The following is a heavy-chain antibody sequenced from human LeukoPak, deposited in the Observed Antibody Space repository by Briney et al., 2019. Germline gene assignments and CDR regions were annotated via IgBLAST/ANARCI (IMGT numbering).Heavy chain of an antibody. J-gene: IGHJ5*02. V-gene: IGHV4-39*01. Sequence: SETLSLTCTISGGSISAIPYYWGWIRQPPGKGLEWIGSVYYPGSPYYSPSLKTRVTISVDTSKNQFSLKLSSVTAADTAVYYCARHGTQEYSRMWFDPWGQGTLVAVSS. CDR2: VYYPGSP. CDR3: ARHGTQEYSRMWFDP. D-gene: IGHD6-6*01. CDR1: GGSISAIPYY.